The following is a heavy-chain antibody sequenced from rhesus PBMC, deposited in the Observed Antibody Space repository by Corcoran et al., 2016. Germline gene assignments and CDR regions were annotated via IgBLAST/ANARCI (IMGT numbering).Heavy chain of an antibody. V-gene: IGHV4-169*01. CDR2: IYGSGSST. J-gene: IGHJ4*01. CDR3: ARRGYYFDY. CDR1: GGSISSNY. D-gene: IGHD3-34*01. Sequence: QLQLQESGPGLVKPSETLSVTCAVSGGSISSNYWSWIRQPPGKGLEWIGRIYGSGSSTNNNPSIKSRVTLSVDTSKNQLSLKLSSVTAADTAVYYCARRGYYFDYWGQGVLVTVSS.